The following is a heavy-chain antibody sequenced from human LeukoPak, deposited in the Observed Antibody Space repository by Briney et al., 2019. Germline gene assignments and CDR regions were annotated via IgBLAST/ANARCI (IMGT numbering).Heavy chain of an antibody. V-gene: IGHV3-53*01. CDR2: IYSGGST. J-gene: IGHJ4*02. D-gene: IGHD5-12*01. CDR3: ARDPPGAVRGYDSY. CDR1: GFTVSSNY. Sequence: GGSLRLSCAASGFTVSSNYMSWVRQAPGKGLEWVSVIYSGGSTYYADSVKGRFTISRDNSKNTLYLQMNSLRAEDTAVCYCARDPPGAVRGYDSYWGQGTLVTVSS.